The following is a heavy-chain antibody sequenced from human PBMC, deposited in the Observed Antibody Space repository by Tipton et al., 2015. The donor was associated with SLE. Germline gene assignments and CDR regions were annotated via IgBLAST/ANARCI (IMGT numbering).Heavy chain of an antibody. CDR1: GGSISSYY. CDR2: IYTSGST. CDR3: AREPAASGWFDP. V-gene: IGHV4-4*07. J-gene: IGHJ5*02. D-gene: IGHD2-2*01. Sequence: LRLSCTVSGGSISSYYWSWIRQPAGKGLEWIGRIYTSGSTNYNPSLKSRVTISIDTSRNQFFLKLNSVTAADTAVYYCAREPAASGWFDPWGQGALVTVSS.